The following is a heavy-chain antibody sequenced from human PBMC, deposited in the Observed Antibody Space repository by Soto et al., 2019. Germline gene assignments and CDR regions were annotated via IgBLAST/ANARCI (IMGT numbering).Heavy chain of an antibody. CDR2: ISGGGDTT. CDR3: AKGRGGSGSLPPRVDF. V-gene: IGHV3-23*01. D-gene: IGHD3-10*01. Sequence: EVQLLESGGGLVQPGGSLRLSCAASGFTFNNYAMTWVRQAPGKGLEWVSAISGGGDTTSYADSVKGRFTVPRDGSKNTLYLQMSSLRAEDTALYYCAKGRGGSGSLPPRVDFWGQGTLVTVSS. CDR1: GFTFNNYA. J-gene: IGHJ4*02.